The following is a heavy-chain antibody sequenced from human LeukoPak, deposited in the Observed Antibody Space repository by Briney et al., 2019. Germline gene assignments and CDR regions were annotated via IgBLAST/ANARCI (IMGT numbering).Heavy chain of an antibody. D-gene: IGHD1-1*01. CDR3: ARSLKYDPFDY. Sequence: PGGSLRLSCAASGFTFSDHYMDWVRQAPGKGLEWVGRTRNKANSYTTEYAASVKGRFTISRDDSKNSLYLQMNSLKTEDTAVYYCARSLKYDPFDYWGQGTLVTVSS. V-gene: IGHV3-72*01. CDR1: GFTFSDHY. CDR2: TRNKANSYTT. J-gene: IGHJ4*02.